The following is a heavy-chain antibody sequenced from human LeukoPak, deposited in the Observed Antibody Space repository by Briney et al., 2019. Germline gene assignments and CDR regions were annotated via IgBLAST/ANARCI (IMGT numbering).Heavy chain of an antibody. CDR1: GGSISTYY. Sequence: SETLSLTCTVSGGSISTYYWSWIRQPPGKGLEWIGYICYSGSTNYNPSLRSRVTISVDTSKNQFSLKLNSVTAADTAVYYCARLMGYYDFWRGYYYYGMDVWGRGTTVTVSS. J-gene: IGHJ6*02. CDR2: ICYSGST. V-gene: IGHV4-59*08. D-gene: IGHD3-3*01. CDR3: ARLMGYYDFWRGYYYYGMDV.